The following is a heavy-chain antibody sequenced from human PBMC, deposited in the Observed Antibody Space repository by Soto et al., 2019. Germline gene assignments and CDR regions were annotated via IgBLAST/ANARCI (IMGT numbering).Heavy chain of an antibody. CDR1: GFTFSSYG. D-gene: IGHD6-6*01. CDR2: ISYDGSNK. Sequence: GGSLRLSCAASGFTFSSYGMHWVRQAPGKGLEWVAVISYDGSNKYYADSVKGRFTISRDNSKNTLYLQMNSLRAEDTAVYYCAKDPSPSAPGYFDYWGQGTLVTVSS. CDR3: AKDPSPSAPGYFDY. V-gene: IGHV3-30*18. J-gene: IGHJ4*02.